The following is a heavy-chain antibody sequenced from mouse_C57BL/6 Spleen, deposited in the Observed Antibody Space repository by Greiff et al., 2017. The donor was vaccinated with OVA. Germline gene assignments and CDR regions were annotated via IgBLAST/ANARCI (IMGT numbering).Heavy chain of an antibody. CDR1: GYAFSSSW. D-gene: IGHD2-1*01. Sequence: VKLMESGPELVKPGASVKISCKASGYAFSSSWMNWVKQRPGKGLEWIGRIYPGDGDTNYNGKFKGKATLTADKSSSTAYMQLSSLTSEDSAVYFCARKGYGNYPYYFDYWGQGTTLTVSS. J-gene: IGHJ2*01. V-gene: IGHV1-82*01. CDR2: IYPGDGDT. CDR3: ARKGYGNYPYYFDY.